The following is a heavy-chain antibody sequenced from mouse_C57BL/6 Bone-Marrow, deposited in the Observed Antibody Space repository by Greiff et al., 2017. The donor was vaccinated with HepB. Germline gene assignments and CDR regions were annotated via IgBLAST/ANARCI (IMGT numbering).Heavy chain of an antibody. V-gene: IGHV1-59*01. CDR3: ARHSSGYLYYFDY. J-gene: IGHJ2*01. Sequence: QVQLQQPGAELVRPGTSVSLSCKASGYTFTSYWMHWVMLSPGQGLEWIGVIDPSDSYTNYNQKFKGKATLTVDTSSSTAYMQLSSLTSEDSAVYYCARHSSGYLYYFDYWGQGTTLTVSS. D-gene: IGHD3-2*02. CDR2: IDPSDSYT. CDR1: GYTFTSYW.